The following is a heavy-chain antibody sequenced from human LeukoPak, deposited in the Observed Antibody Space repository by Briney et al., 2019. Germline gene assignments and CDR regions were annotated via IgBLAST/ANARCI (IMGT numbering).Heavy chain of an antibody. V-gene: IGHV1-69*06. CDR2: IIPIFGTA. D-gene: IGHD3-10*01. Sequence: SVKVSCKASGGIFSSYAISWVRQAPGQGLEWMGGIIPIFGTANYAQKFQGRVTITADKSTSTAYMELSSLRSEDTAVYYCARDLEYYGSGSYDWFDPWGQGTLVTVSS. CDR3: ARDLEYYGSGSYDWFDP. J-gene: IGHJ5*02. CDR1: GGIFSSYA.